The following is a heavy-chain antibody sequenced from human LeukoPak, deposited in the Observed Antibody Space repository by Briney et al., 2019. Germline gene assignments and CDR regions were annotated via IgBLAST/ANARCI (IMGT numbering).Heavy chain of an antibody. CDR3: ASRCTRCYGDYVQGY. CDR1: GFTFSSYA. CDR2: ISYEGSNN. Sequence: GRSLRLSCVAAGFTFSSYAMHWVRQAPGKGLEWVAVISYEGSNNSYADSVKGRFTISRDNSKNTLYLQMNNLRAEDTAIYYCASRCTRCYGDYVQGYWGQGTLVTVSS. V-gene: IGHV3-30-3*01. J-gene: IGHJ4*02. D-gene: IGHD4-17*01.